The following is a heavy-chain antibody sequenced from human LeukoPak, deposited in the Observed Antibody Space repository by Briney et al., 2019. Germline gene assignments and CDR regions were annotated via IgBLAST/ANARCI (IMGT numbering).Heavy chain of an antibody. Sequence: ASVKVSCKASGYTFTSYDINWVRQATGQGLEWMGWMNPNSGNTGYAQKFQGRVTMTRNTSISTAYMELSSLRSEDTAVYYCARDRAFSDAFDIWGQGTMVTVSS. D-gene: IGHD3-10*01. CDR2: MNPNSGNT. CDR1: GYTFTSYD. CDR3: ARDRAFSDAFDI. V-gene: IGHV1-8*01. J-gene: IGHJ3*02.